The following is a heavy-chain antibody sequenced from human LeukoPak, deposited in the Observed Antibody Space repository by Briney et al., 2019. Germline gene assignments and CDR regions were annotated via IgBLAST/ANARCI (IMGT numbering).Heavy chain of an antibody. CDR2: IVVGSGNT. CDR1: GFTFTSSA. CDR3: AADVHYDFWSGSQSPYYYYGMDV. J-gene: IGHJ6*02. Sequence: GAPVKVSCKASGFTFTSSAVQWVRQARGQRLEWIGWIVVGSGNTNYAQKFQERVTITRDMSTSTAYMELSSLRSEDTAVYYCAADVHYDFWSGSQSPYYYYGMDVWGQGTTVTVSS. D-gene: IGHD3-3*01. V-gene: IGHV1-58*01.